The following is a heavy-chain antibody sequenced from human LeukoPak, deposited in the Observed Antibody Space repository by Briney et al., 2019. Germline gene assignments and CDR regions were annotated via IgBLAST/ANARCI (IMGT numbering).Heavy chain of an antibody. CDR3: ARVPVGSYSFDY. CDR2: INTDGSTT. J-gene: IGHJ4*02. Sequence: GRSLRLSCAASGFAFSTSTMHWVRQAPGKGLVWVSRINTDGSTTSYVDSVKGRFTISRDNTKNTLYLHMNSLRAEDTAVYYCARVPVGSYSFDYWGQGTLVTVSS. CDR1: GFAFSTST. D-gene: IGHD1-26*01. V-gene: IGHV3-74*01.